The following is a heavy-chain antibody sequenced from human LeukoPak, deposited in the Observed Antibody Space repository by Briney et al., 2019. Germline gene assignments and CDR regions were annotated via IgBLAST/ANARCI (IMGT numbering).Heavy chain of an antibody. V-gene: IGHV4-59*01. Sequence: PSETLSLTCTVSGGSISSYYWSWIRQPPGKGLEWIGYIYYSGSTNYNPSLKSRVTISVDTSKNHFSLELTSVTAADTAVYYCARTGTNGGYWGQGALVTVSS. CDR3: ARTGTNGGY. CDR1: GGSISSYY. D-gene: IGHD1-7*01. J-gene: IGHJ4*02. CDR2: IYYSGST.